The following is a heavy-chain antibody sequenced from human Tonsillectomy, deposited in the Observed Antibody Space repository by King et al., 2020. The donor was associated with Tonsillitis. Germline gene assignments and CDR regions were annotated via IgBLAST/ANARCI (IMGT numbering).Heavy chain of an antibody. CDR1: GFTFSSYA. D-gene: IGHD3-3*01. V-gene: IGHV3-23*04. CDR3: AKDRDFLGPHGLGG. CDR2: ISGSGGST. J-gene: IGHJ6*02. Sequence: VQLVESGGGLIQPGALRLSCAASGFTFSSYAMSWVRQAPGKGLEWVSGISGSGGSTYYADSVKGRFAISRDNSKNTLYLQMNSLRAEDTAVYYCAKDRDFLGPHGLGGWGQGTTVTVSS.